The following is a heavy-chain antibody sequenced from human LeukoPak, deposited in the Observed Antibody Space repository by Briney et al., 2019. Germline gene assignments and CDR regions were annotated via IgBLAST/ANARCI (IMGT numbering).Heavy chain of an antibody. J-gene: IGHJ5*02. Sequence: PSETLSLTCAVYGVSFSGYYWSWIRQPPGKGLEWIGEINHSGSTNYNPSLKSRVTISVDTSKNQFSLKLSSVTAADTAVYYCARLGIAVAGKGLRFDPWGQGTLVTVSS. V-gene: IGHV4-34*01. D-gene: IGHD6-19*01. CDR2: INHSGST. CDR3: ARLGIAVAGKGLRFDP. CDR1: GVSFSGYY.